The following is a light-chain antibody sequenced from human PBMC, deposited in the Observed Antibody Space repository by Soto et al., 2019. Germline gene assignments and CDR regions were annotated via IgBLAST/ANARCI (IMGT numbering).Light chain of an antibody. CDR1: QSIGNW. CDR2: MAS. V-gene: IGKV1-5*03. Sequence: DIQMTQSPVTLSASVGDTVSITCRASQSIGNWLAWYQQKPGKAPKPLIYMASSLESGVSPRFSGSGAGTEFTRTISSLQPDDFATYYCQQYSRQATFGQGTKVEIK. CDR3: QQYSRQAT. J-gene: IGKJ1*01.